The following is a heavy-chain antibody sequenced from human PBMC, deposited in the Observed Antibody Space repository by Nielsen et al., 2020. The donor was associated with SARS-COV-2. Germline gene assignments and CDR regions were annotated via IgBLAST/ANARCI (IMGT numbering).Heavy chain of an antibody. Sequence: SETLSLTCTVSGGSISMYYWSWIRQPPGKGLEWIGYIYYSGSTNYNPSLKSRVTISVDTSKNQFSLKLSSVTAADTAVYYCARGGPYYGSGNLDYWGQGTLVTVSS. J-gene: IGHJ4*02. V-gene: IGHV4-59*01. D-gene: IGHD3-10*01. CDR2: IYYSGST. CDR3: ARGGPYYGSGNLDY. CDR1: GGSISMYY.